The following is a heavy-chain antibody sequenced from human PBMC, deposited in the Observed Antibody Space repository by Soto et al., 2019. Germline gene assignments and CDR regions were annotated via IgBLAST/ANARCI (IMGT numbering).Heavy chain of an antibody. D-gene: IGHD2-2*02. CDR2: INPNSGGT. J-gene: IGHJ6*02. CDR3: ARSLTEGYCTITGCYTRPLYGMDV. V-gene: IGHV1-2*02. CDR1: GYTFSGYY. Sequence: ASVKVSCKASGYTFSGYYIHWLRQAPGQGLEWMGWINPNSGGTNYAQKFQGGVTVTRDTPTSTAYMELSRLTSDDTAVYYCARSLTEGYCTITGCYTRPLYGMDVWGQGXTVTVSS.